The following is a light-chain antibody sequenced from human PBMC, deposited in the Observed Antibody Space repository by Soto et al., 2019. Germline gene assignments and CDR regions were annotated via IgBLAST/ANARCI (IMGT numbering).Light chain of an antibody. J-gene: IGLJ3*02. Sequence: QSALTQPASVSGSPGQSVSISCSGTSSDVGGYNYVSWYHQFPGKAPKLMIYDVINRPSGVSNRFSGSKSGNTASLATAGLQAEDEADYYGSSYTSSTTLGVFGGGTKLTVL. CDR1: SSDVGGYNY. CDR2: DVI. V-gene: IGLV2-14*01. CDR3: SSYTSSTTLGV.